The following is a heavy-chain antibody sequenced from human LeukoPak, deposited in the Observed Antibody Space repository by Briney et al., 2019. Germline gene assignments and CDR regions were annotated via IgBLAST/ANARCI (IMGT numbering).Heavy chain of an antibody. CDR3: ARQGASLKYFYTRMDV. J-gene: IGHJ6*03. D-gene: IGHD3-10*01. CDR2: ISSYGSNT. Sequence: GRSLRLSCAASGFPFTNHPMHWVRQAPGKGLEWVALISSYGSNTYSADSVTGRFTISRDTSKNTLFLHMSSLRAEDTAVYYCARQGASLKYFYTRMDVWGNGTTVTVSS. CDR1: GFPFTNHP. V-gene: IGHV3-30*15.